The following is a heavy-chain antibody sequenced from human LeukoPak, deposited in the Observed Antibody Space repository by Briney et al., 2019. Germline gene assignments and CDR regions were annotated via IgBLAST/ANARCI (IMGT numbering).Heavy chain of an antibody. J-gene: IGHJ4*02. CDR2: ISGSGGST. V-gene: IGHV3-23*01. D-gene: IGHD6-13*01. CDR1: GFTFSSYA. CDR3: AKGTSWVYYFDY. Sequence: GGSLRLSCAASGFTFSSYAMSWVRRAPGKGLEWVSAISGSGGSTYYADSVKGRFTISRDNSKNTLYLQMNSLRAEDTAVYYCAKGTSWVYYFDYWGQGTLVTVSS.